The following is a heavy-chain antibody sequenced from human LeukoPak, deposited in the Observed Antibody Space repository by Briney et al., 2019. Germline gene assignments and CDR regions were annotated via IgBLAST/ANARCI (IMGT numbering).Heavy chain of an antibody. Sequence: ASVKVSCKASGYTFSRYYIHWVRQAPGQGLEWMGIINPSGGTTRYTQKFQGRVTMTRDTPTSIVYMELSSLTSEDTAVYHCARDGLYCSGGSCYPDYWGQGTLVTVSS. CDR3: ARDGLYCSGGSCYPDY. V-gene: IGHV1-46*01. CDR2: INPSGGTT. D-gene: IGHD2-15*01. J-gene: IGHJ4*02. CDR1: GYTFSRYY.